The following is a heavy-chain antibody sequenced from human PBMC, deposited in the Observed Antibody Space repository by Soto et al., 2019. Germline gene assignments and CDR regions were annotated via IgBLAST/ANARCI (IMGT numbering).Heavy chain of an antibody. J-gene: IGHJ4*02. Sequence: PSETLSLTCTVSGGSISSYYWSWIRQPPGKGLEWIGYIYYSGSTNYNPSLKSRVTISVDTSKNQFSLKLSSVTAADTAVYYCARQGGLQSEDCHFDYWGQGTLVTVSS. CDR3: ARQGGLQSEDCHFDY. D-gene: IGHD6-19*01. CDR2: IYYSGST. CDR1: GGSISSYY. V-gene: IGHV4-59*08.